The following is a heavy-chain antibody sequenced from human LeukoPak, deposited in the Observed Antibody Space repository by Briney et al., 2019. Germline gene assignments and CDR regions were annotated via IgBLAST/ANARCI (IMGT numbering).Heavy chain of an antibody. V-gene: IGHV1-8*02. CDR1: GYTFTSYY. CDR3: ARGRSDYYDSSGYYYYYYYGMDV. CDR2: MNPNSGNT. J-gene: IGHJ6*02. Sequence: ASVKVSCKASGYTFTSYYMHWVRQAPGQGLEWMGWMNPNSGNTGYAQKFQGRVTMTRNTSISTAYMELSSLRSEDTAVYYCARGRSDYYDSSGYYYYYYYGMDVWGQGTTVTASS. D-gene: IGHD3-22*01.